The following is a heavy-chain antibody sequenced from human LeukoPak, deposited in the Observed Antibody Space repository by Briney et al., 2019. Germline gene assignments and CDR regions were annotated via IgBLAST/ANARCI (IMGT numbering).Heavy chain of an antibody. V-gene: IGHV3-21*04. CDR3: ARVVGGYNYPFDY. J-gene: IGHJ4*02. Sequence: GGSLRLSCAASGFTFSSYDMYWVRQAPGKGLEWVSSISSSSSYIYYADSVKGRFTISRDNAKNSLYLQMNSLRAEDTAVYYCARVVGGYNYPFDYWGQGTLVTVSS. D-gene: IGHD5-24*01. CDR1: GFTFSSYD. CDR2: ISSSSSYI.